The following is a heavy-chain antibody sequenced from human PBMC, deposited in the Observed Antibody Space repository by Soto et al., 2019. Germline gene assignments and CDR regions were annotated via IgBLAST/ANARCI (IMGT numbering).Heavy chain of an antibody. V-gene: IGHV3-23*01. CDR2: ISGSGGST. D-gene: IGHD5-18*01. Sequence: GGSLRLSCAASGFTFSSYAMSWVRQAPGKGLEWVSAISGSGGSTYYADSVKGRFTISRDNSKNTLYLQMNSLRAEDTAVYYCAKGGDTALTSDYYYYGMDVWGQGTTVTV. CDR1: GFTFSSYA. CDR3: AKGGDTALTSDYYYYGMDV. J-gene: IGHJ6*02.